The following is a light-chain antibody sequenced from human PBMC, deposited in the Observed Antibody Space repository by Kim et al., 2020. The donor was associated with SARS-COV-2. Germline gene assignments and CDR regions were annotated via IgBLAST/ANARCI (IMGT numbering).Light chain of an antibody. J-gene: IGLJ2*01. CDR3: QVGDSSSDHVV. CDR1: NLGRQS. V-gene: IGLV3-21*04. Sequence: SYELTQQPSVSVAPGKTARITCGGNNLGRQSVHWYQQKPGQAPVLVIYYDDNRPSGIPERFSGSNSGNTATLTISRVEAGDEADYYCQVGDSSSDHVVFG. CDR2: YDD.